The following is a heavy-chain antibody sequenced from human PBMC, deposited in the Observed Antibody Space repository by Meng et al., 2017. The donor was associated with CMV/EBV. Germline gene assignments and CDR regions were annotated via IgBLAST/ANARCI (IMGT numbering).Heavy chain of an antibody. Sequence: GESLKISCAASGFTFSSYSMNWVRQAPGKGLEWVANIKQDGSEKYYVDSVKGRFTISRDNAKNSLYLQMNSLRAEDTAVYYCARDKKTKYYYYGMDVWGQGTTVTVSS. CDR2: IKQDGSEK. CDR3: ARDKKTKYYYYGMDV. V-gene: IGHV3-7*01. CDR1: GFTFSSYS. J-gene: IGHJ6*02. D-gene: IGHD2-8*01.